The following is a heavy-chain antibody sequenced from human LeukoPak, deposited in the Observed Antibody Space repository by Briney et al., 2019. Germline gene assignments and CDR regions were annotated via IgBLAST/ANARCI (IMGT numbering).Heavy chain of an antibody. D-gene: IGHD6-25*01. J-gene: IGHJ6*04. CDR2: INHRGST. CDR3: ARTGRPTSWSSVDV. V-gene: IGHV4-34*01. CDR1: GGSFSGYY. Sequence: SETLSLTCAVYGGSFSGYYWTWIRQPPGKGLEWIGEINHRGSTDYNPSLKSRLTISVDTSQNQISLRLSSVTAADTAVYYCARTGRPTSWSSVDVWGKGTTVTVSS.